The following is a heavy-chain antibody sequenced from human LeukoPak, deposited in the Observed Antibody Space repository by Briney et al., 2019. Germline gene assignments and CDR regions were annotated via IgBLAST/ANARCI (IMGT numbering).Heavy chain of an antibody. Sequence: SETLSLTCTVSGGSISSGSYYWSWIRQPAGKGLEWIGRIYTSGSTNYNPSLKSRVTISVDTSKNQFSLKLSSVTAADTAVYYCAXDXVLDYYYYYMDVWGKGTTVTVS. CDR2: IYTSGST. V-gene: IGHV4-61*02. J-gene: IGHJ6*03. CDR3: AXDXVLDYYYYYMDV. CDR1: GGSISSGSYY.